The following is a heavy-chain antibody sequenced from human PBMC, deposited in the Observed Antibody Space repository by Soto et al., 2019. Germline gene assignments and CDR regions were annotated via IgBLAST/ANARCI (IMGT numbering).Heavy chain of an antibody. D-gene: IGHD6-13*01. CDR2: IIPIFGTA. J-gene: IGHJ5*02. V-gene: IGHV1-69*13. CDR1: GGTFSSYA. Sequence: ASVKVSCKASGGTFSSYAISWVRQAPGQGLEWMGGIIPIFGTANYAQKFQGRVTITADESTSTAYMELSSLRSEDTAVYYCARSYFIAAAGSRASWFDPWGQGTLVTVSS. CDR3: ARSYFIAAAGSRASWFDP.